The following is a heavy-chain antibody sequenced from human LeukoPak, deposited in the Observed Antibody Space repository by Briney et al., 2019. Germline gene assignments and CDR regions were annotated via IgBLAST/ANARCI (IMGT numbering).Heavy chain of an antibody. V-gene: IGHV1-18*01. CDR3: ARDGDYGTGSYYRGCIDS. Sequence: ASVKVSCKASGYSFSSYGISWVRQAPGQGLEWMGWIAAYTGNTNYAQILQGRVTMTPDTSTSTAYMELRSLRSDDTAVYYCARDGDYGTGSYYRGCIDSWGQGTPVTVSP. CDR1: GYSFSSYG. J-gene: IGHJ4*02. D-gene: IGHD3-10*01. CDR2: IAAYTGNT.